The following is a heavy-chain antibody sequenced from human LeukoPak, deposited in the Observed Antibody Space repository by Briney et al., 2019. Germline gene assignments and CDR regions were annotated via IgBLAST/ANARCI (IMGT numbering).Heavy chain of an antibody. D-gene: IGHD3-10*01. J-gene: IGHJ4*02. V-gene: IGHV4-61*01. CDR2: IYYSGST. CDR1: GGSVSSGSYY. CDR3: ARDPISDLLWFGESTRL. Sequence: PSETLSLTCTVSGGSVSSGSYYWSWIRQPPGKGLEWIGYIYYSGSTNYNPSLKSRVTISVDTSKNQFSLKLSSVTAADTAVYYCARDPISDLLWFGESTRLWGQGTLVTVSS.